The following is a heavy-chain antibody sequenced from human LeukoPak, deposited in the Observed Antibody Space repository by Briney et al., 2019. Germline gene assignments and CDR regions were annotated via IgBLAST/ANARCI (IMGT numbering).Heavy chain of an antibody. CDR3: ARDSVVVKYYFDY. CDR1: GFTFSSYA. J-gene: IGHJ4*02. Sequence: GGSLRLSCAASGFTFSSYAIHWVRQAPGKGLEWVAVISYDGRDKYHADSVKGRFTISRDNSENTLYLQMNSLRAEDTAVYYCARDSVVVKYYFDYWGQGTLVTVSS. D-gene: IGHD3-22*01. V-gene: IGHV3-30*04. CDR2: ISYDGRDK.